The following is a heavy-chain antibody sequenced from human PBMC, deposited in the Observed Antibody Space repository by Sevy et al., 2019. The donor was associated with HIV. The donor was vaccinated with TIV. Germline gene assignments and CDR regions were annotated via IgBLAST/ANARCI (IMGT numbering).Heavy chain of an antibody. CDR1: GDSFNAYP. CDR3: SSLVRTARMIEWWFDP. D-gene: IGHD2-2*01. V-gene: IGHV1-69*13. J-gene: IGHJ5*02. Sequence: ASVKVSCKASGDSFNAYPINWLRQAPGQGLEWMGGVIPSFGITKYARSFQGRVAITADDSTKTAYMELSSLTFEDTTVYYCSSLVRTARMIEWWFDPWGQGTLVTVSS. CDR2: VIPSFGIT.